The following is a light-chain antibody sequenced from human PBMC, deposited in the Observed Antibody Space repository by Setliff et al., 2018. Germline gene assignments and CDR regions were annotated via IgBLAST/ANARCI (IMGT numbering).Light chain of an antibody. CDR1: TSDIGAYNY. CDR2: DVS. CDR3: SSYSSRTTLDV. J-gene: IGLJ1*01. Sequence: QSVLTQPASVSGSPGQSITISCTGSTSDIGAYNYVAWYQQHPGKAPKLMIYDVSVRPSGVSSSFSGSKSGNTASLTISGLQAEDEADYYCSSYSSRTTLDVFGTGTKVTVL. V-gene: IGLV2-14*03.